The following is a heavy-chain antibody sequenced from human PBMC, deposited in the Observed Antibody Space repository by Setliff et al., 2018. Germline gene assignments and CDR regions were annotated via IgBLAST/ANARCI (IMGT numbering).Heavy chain of an antibody. V-gene: IGHV1-3*01. CDR1: GYPFTSNS. Sequence: GASVKVSCKASGYPFTSNSMHWVRQAPGQRLEWMGWINAGNGYTKYSQKFQGRVTITRDTSATTACMELRNLRSDDTALYYCARAPLMVVVPPDAHRFDPWGQGTLVTVSS. CDR2: INAGNGYT. D-gene: IGHD2-2*01. CDR3: ARAPLMVVVPPDAHRFDP. J-gene: IGHJ5*02.